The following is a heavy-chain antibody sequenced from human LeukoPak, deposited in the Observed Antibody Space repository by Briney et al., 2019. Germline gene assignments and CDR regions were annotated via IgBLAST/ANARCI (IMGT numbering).Heavy chain of an antibody. J-gene: IGHJ6*02. CDR2: INPNSGGT. V-gene: IGHV1-2*06. Sequence: ASVKVSFKASGYTFTGYYLYWVRQAPGQGLEWMGRINPNSGGTNYAQKFQGRVTMTRDTSISTAYMELSSLRSDDTAVFYCARELRYFDLAIYYYYYGMDVWGQGTTVTVSS. CDR1: GYTFTGYY. CDR3: ARELRYFDLAIYYYYYGMDV. D-gene: IGHD3-9*01.